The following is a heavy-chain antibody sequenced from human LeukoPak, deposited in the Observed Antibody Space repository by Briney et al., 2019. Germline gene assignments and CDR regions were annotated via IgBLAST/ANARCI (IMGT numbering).Heavy chain of an antibody. J-gene: IGHJ4*02. CDR2: IYYSGST. Sequence: SETLSLTCAVYGGSFSGYYRSWIRQPPGKGLEWIGYIYYSGSTNYNPSLKSRVTISVDTSKNQFSLKLSSVTAADTAVYYCARDSGATGDFDYWGQGTLVTVSS. D-gene: IGHD1-26*01. CDR3: ARDSGATGDFDY. V-gene: IGHV4-59*01. CDR1: GGSFSGYY.